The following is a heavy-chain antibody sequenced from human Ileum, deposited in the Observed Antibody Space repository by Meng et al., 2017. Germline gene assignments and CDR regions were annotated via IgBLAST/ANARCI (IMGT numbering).Heavy chain of an antibody. V-gene: IGHV4-34*01. J-gene: IGHJ2*01. CDR1: GGSFSGHY. CDR2: IHHSGST. Sequence: QVQLQQWGAGLLKPSETLSFPCAVYGGSFSGHYSTWIRQPPGKGLEWIGEIHHSGSTNYNPSLKSRVTMSIDTSKIQFSLELSSVTAADAVVYYCARYGGSGSYWHFDPWGRGTLVTVSS. D-gene: IGHD3-10*01. CDR3: ARYGGSGSYWHFDP.